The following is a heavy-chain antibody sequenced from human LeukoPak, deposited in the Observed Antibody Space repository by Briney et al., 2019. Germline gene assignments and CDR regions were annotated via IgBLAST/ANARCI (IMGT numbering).Heavy chain of an antibody. CDR1: DYTFTSYG. Sequence: ASVKVSCKASDYTFTSYGISWVRQAPGQGLEWMGWISGYNDNTNYAQKFQGGVTMTTDTSTRTAYMELRSLRSDDTAVYYCARDGGTEYSFSYYYLYMDVWGKGTTVTVSS. J-gene: IGHJ6*03. D-gene: IGHD4-11*01. V-gene: IGHV1-18*01. CDR3: ARDGGTEYSFSYYYLYMDV. CDR2: ISGYNDNT.